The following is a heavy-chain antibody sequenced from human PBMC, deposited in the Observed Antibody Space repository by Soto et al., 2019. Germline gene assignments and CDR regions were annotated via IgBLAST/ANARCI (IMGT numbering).Heavy chain of an antibody. CDR3: ARLRLHGYESYYYGXAV. D-gene: IGHD5-12*01. J-gene: IGHJ6*01. CDR1: GGTFSSYA. Sequence: GASVKVSCKASGGTFSSYAISWVRQAPGQGLEWMGGIIPIFGTANYAQKFQGRVTITADESTSTAYMELSSLRSEDTAVYYCARLRLHGYESYYYGXAVWAQGXTXTVYS. V-gene: IGHV1-69*13. CDR2: IIPIFGTA.